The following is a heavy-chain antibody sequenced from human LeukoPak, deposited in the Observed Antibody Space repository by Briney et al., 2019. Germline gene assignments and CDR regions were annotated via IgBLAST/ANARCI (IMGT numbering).Heavy chain of an antibody. D-gene: IGHD2-21*02. CDR1: GYTFTSYY. CDR3: ARERGDLPPGPQTSLDY. J-gene: IGHJ4*02. Sequence: GASVKVSCKASGYTFTSYYMHWVRQAPGQGLEWMGIINPSGGSTSYAQKFQGRVTMTRDTSTSTVYMELSSLRSEDTAVYYCARERGDLPPGPQTSLDYWGQGTLVTVSS. V-gene: IGHV1-46*01. CDR2: INPSGGST.